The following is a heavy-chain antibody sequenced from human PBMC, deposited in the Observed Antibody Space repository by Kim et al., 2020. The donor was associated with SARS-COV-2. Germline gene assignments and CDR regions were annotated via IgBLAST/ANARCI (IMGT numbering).Heavy chain of an antibody. J-gene: IGHJ6*02. Sequence: GYADSVKGRFTISRDNAKNSLDLQMNSLRAEDTALYYCAKYRAAGISGYYGMDVWGQGTTVTVSS. V-gene: IGHV3-9*01. CDR3: AKYRAAGISGYYGMDV. D-gene: IGHD6-13*01.